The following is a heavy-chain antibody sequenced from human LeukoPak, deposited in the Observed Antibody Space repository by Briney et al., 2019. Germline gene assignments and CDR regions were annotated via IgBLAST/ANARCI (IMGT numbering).Heavy chain of an antibody. CDR3: AELGITMIGGV. Sequence: GGSLRLSCGASGFTFSSYSMHWVRQAPGKGLEWVSCISSSSSYIYYADSVKGRFTISRGNAKNSLYLQMDSLRAEDTAVYYCAELGITMIGGVWGKGTTVTISS. J-gene: IGHJ6*04. CDR1: GFTFSSYS. CDR2: ISSSSSYI. V-gene: IGHV3-21*01. D-gene: IGHD3-10*02.